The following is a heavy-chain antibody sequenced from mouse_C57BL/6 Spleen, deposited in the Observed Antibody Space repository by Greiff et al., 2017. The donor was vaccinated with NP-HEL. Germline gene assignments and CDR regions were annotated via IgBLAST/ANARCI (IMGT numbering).Heavy chain of an antibody. CDR2: IRRKSSNYAT. V-gene: IGHV10-3*01. CDR1: GFTFNTYA. CDR3: VRDLGFYDGYYSAWFAY. Sequence: EVKLVESGGGLVQPKGSLKLSCAASGFTFNTYAMHWVRQAPGKGLEWVARIRRKSSNYATYYADSVKDRFTISRDESQSMLYLQMNNLKTEDTAMYYCVRDLGFYDGYYSAWFAYWGQGTLVTVSA. J-gene: IGHJ3*01. D-gene: IGHD2-3*01.